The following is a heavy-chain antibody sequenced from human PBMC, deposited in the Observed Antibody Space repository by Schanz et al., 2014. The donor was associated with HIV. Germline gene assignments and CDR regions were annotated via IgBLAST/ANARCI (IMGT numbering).Heavy chain of an antibody. CDR2: ISGSGGST. CDR3: AKIRGTRGAYDGMDV. CDR1: GFAFSNYA. J-gene: IGHJ6*02. V-gene: IGHV3-23*01. Sequence: EVQLLESGGGLVQPGGSLRLSCAASGFAFSNYAMSWVRQAPGKGLEWVSVISGSGGSTYYADSVKGRFAISRDKSKNTLYLQMNSLRVEDTAIYYCAKIRGTRGAYDGMDVWGQGTTVTVSS. D-gene: IGHD3-10*01.